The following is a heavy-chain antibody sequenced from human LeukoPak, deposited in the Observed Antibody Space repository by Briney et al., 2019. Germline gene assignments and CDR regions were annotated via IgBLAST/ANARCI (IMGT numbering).Heavy chain of an antibody. J-gene: IGHJ4*02. Sequence: SETLSLTCAVSGGSIKTNNWWSWVRQPPKKGLQWIGEIYHSGSTNYNPSLKSRVTISADKSKNQFSLKLSSVTAADTAIYYCARRRRDGYNSFVDYWGQGTLVTVSS. V-gene: IGHV4-4*02. CDR3: ARRRRDGYNSFVDY. D-gene: IGHD5-24*01. CDR2: IYHSGST. CDR1: GGSIKTNNW.